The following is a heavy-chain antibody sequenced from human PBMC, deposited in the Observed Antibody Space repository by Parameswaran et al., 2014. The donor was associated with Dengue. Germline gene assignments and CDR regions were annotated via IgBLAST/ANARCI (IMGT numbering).Heavy chain of an antibody. CDR2: IWYDGSNK. J-gene: IGHJ6*02. Sequence: QAGGSLRLSCAASGFTFSSYGMHWVRQAPGKGLEWVAVIWYDGSNKYFADSVQGRFTISRDNSKNTLYLQMNSLRAEDTAVYYCARDREQLVRVHYYYGMDVWGQGTTVTVSS. CDR1: GFTFSSYG. V-gene: IGHV3-33*01. CDR3: ARDREQLVRVHYYYGMDV. D-gene: IGHD6-6*01.